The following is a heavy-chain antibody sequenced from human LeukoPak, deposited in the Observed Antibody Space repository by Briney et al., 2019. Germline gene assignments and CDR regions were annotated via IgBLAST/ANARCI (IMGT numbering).Heavy chain of an antibody. V-gene: IGHV1-46*01. CDR2: INPSGGST. D-gene: IGHD6-13*01. CDR1: GYTFTSYY. J-gene: IGHJ4*02. CDR3: ARSIAAADHFDY. Sequence: ASVKVSCTASGYTFTSYYMHWVRQAPGQGLEWMGIINPSGGSTSYAQKFQGRVTMTRDTSTSTVYMDLSSLRSEDTAVYYCARSIAAADHFDYWGQGTLVTVSS.